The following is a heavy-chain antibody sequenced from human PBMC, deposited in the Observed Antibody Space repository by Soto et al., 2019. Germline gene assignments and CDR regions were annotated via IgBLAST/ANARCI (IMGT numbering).Heavy chain of an antibody. J-gene: IGHJ6*02. CDR3: ARSSGLQRLWSCRYGLDD. D-gene: IGHD4-4*01. V-gene: IGHV1-69*13. Sequence: SVKVSCKASGGTFSSYAISWVRQAPGQGLEWMGGIIPIFGTANYAQKFQGRVTITADESTSTAYMELSSLRSEDTAVYYCARSSGLQRLWSCRYGLDDWGRGTTVTVSS. CDR2: IIPIFGTA. CDR1: GGTFSSYA.